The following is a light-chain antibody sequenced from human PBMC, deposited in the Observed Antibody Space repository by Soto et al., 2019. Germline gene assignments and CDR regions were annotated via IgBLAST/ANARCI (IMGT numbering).Light chain of an antibody. J-gene: IGKJ4*01. V-gene: IGKV3-11*01. CDR1: RSVDSH. CDR3: QQRGNWPPLT. Sequence: EVVLTQSPATLSLSPGETATLSCRASRSVDSHLAWYQHKPGQAPRLLIFESSTRATGDPARFSGSGSGTHFPLHIHSLEPEDFDVYYCQQRGNWPPLTFGGGTKVEI. CDR2: ESS.